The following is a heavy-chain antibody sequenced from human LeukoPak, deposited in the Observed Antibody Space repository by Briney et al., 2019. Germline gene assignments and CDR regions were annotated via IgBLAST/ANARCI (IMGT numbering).Heavy chain of an antibody. J-gene: IGHJ4*02. CDR3: ARGTLDYGTNFCDY. Sequence: PSETLSLTCTVSGGSISSGGYYWSWIRQHPGKGLEWIGYIYYSGSTYYNPSLKSRVTISVDTSKNQFSLKLSSVTAADTAVYYCARGTLDYGTNFCDYWGQGTLVTVSS. CDR2: IYYSGST. CDR1: GGSISSGGYY. V-gene: IGHV4-31*03. D-gene: IGHD4-17*01.